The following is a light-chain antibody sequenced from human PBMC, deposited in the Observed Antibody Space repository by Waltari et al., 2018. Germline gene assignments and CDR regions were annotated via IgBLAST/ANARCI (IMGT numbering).Light chain of an antibody. V-gene: IGLV2-14*01. CDR1: SSDVGGYTY. Sequence: QSALTPPASVSGSPGQSIPIPCPGTSSDVGGYTYVSWYQQHPGKAPKLVIFDVTKRPSGVSNRFSGSKSGNTASLTISGLQAEDEADYYCCSYTGSSTRVFGGGTKLTVL. J-gene: IGLJ3*02. CDR2: DVT. CDR3: CSYTGSSTRV.